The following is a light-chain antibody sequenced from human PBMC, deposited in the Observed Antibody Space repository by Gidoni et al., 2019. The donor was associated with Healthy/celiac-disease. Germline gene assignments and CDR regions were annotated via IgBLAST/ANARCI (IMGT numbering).Light chain of an antibody. CDR1: SSDVGGYNY. Sequence: QSALTQPASVSGSPGQSLTISCTGTSSDVGGYNYVSWYQQHPGKAPKLMIYEVSYRPSGVSHRFSGSKSGNTASLTISGLQAEDGADYYCSSYTGSSTYVFGTGTEVTVL. CDR2: EVS. CDR3: SSYTGSSTYV. V-gene: IGLV2-14*01. J-gene: IGLJ1*01.